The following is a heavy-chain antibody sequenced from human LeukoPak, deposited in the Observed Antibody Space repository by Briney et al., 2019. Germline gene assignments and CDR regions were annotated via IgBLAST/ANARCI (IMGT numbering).Heavy chain of an antibody. J-gene: IGHJ4*02. CDR2: IYHSGST. V-gene: IGHV4-4*02. CDR1: GDSISSTNW. Sequence: SGTLSLTCTVSGDSISSTNWWSWVRQPPGKGLEWIGEIYHSGSTNYNPSLKSRVSTSVDTSKNQFSLKLSSVTAADTAVYYCARRYGSGSSGTFDYWGQGTLVTVSS. CDR3: ARRYGSGSSGTFDY. D-gene: IGHD3-10*01.